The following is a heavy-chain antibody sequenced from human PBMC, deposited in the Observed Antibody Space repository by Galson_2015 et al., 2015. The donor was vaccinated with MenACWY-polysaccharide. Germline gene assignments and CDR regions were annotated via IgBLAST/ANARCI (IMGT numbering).Heavy chain of an antibody. CDR1: GFTFSSYS. V-gene: IGHV3-48*02. D-gene: IGHD1-26*01. Sequence: LRLSCAASGFTFSSYSMNWVRQAPGKGLEWVLYISSGGTIYYADSVKGRFTISRDNAKNSLYLQMNSLRDDDTAVYYCARVLKGLVGATPDYWGQGTLVTVSS. J-gene: IGHJ4*02. CDR2: ISSGGTI. CDR3: ARVLKGLVGATPDY.